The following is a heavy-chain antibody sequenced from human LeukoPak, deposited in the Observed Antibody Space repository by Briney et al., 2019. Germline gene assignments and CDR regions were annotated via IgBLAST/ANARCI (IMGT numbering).Heavy chain of an antibody. CDR3: ARDQLCADCTYYYYYMDV. V-gene: IGHV3-74*01. CDR1: GFTFSSYW. D-gene: IGHD2-21*02. J-gene: IGHJ6*03. Sequence: GSLRFSCAASGFTFSSYWMHWVRQAPGKGLVWVSRIHSDGSITSYADSVKGRFTVSRDNAKNTLYLQMNSLRADDTAVYCARDQLCADCTYYYYYMDVWGKGTTVTVSS. CDR2: IHSDGSIT.